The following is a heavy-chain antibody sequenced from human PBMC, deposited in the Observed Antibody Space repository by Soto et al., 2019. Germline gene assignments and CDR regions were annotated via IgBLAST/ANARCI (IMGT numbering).Heavy chain of an antibody. V-gene: IGHV3-23*01. J-gene: IGHJ4*02. CDR3: AKDLIYGYNSGRPFDS. CDR1: GFTFSSFA. Sequence: EVQLLESGGGLVQPGGSLRLSCAASGFTFSSFAMSWVRQAPGKGLEWVSAIGSRGDSTYYADSVKGRFTISRDNSKSTLYLQMNSLRAEDTAVYYCAKDLIYGYNSGRPFDSWGQGTRVTVSS. D-gene: IGHD6-19*01. CDR2: IGSRGDST.